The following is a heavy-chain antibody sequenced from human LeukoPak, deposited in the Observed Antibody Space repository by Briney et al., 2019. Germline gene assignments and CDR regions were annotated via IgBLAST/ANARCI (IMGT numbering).Heavy chain of an antibody. CDR2: ISSGGST. CDR1: GFTVSSDY. Sequence: GGSLRLSCAASGFTVSSDYMGWVRQAPEKGLEWVSLISSGGSTYYADSLKGRFTISRDNSKNTLYLQMNSLRAEDTALYYCAKDIGMAPVGYYFDYWGQGTLVTVSS. D-gene: IGHD1-26*01. V-gene: IGHV3-53*05. J-gene: IGHJ4*02. CDR3: AKDIGMAPVGYYFDY.